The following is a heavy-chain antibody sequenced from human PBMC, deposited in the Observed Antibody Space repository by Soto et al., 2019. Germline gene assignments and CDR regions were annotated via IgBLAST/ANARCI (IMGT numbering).Heavy chain of an antibody. V-gene: IGHV3-30*18. CDR2: ISNDGSDK. J-gene: IGHJ3*01. Sequence: QVQLVESGGGEVQPGRSLRLSCAASGFTFNNYGMHWVRQAPGKGLEWVATISNDGSDKYYADSVKGRLTISRDNSKNTVYLQMNSLRAEDTALYYCAKDQGIAASHGVDWGQGTMVTVSS. CDR3: AKDQGIAASHGVD. D-gene: IGHD6-13*01. CDR1: GFTFNNYG.